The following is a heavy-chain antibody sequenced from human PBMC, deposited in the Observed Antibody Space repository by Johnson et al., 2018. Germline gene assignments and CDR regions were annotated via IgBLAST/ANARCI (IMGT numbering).Heavy chain of an antibody. CDR1: GYTFTSYY. CDR2: INPSGGST. CDR3: AREVGYSGSYYARYYYYYMEV. Sequence: QVQLVESGAEVKKPGASVKVSCKASGYTFTSYYMHWVRQAPGQGLEWMGIINPSGGSTSYAQKFQGRVTMTRDTSASTVYMELSSLRSEDTAGDYCAREVGYSGSYYARYYYYYMEVWGKGTTVTVSS. D-gene: IGHD1-26*01. J-gene: IGHJ6*03. V-gene: IGHV1-46*01.